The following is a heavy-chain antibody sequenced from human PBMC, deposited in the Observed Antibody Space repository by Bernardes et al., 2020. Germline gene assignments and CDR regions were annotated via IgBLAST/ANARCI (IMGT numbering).Heavy chain of an antibody. CDR2: ISWDGGST. CDR1: GFTFDDYT. D-gene: IGHD3-3*01. J-gene: IGHJ6*02. V-gene: IGHV3-43*01. CDR3: AKGDDFWSGSRYYYYGMDV. Sequence: GGSLRLSCAASGFTFDDYTMHWVRQAPGKGLEWVSLISWDGGSTYYADSVKGRFTISRDNSKNSLYLQMNSLRTEDTALYYCAKGDDFWSGSRYYYYGMDVWGQGTTVTVSS.